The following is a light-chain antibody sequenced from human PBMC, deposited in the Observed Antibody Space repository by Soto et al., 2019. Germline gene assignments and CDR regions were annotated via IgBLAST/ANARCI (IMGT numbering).Light chain of an antibody. CDR1: QGISSW. CDR3: QQANSSPLT. V-gene: IGKV1D-12*01. CDR2: AAS. J-gene: IGKJ4*01. Sequence: DIQMTQSPSSLSASVGDRVTITCRASQGISSWLAWYQQTQGKAPKILIYAASSLQSGVPSRFSGRGSGTDCTLPISRLQPEDFSTYYCQQANSSPLTFGGGTKVDIK.